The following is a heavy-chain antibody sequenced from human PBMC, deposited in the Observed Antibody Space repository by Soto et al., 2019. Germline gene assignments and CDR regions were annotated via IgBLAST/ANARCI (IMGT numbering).Heavy chain of an antibody. J-gene: IGHJ4*02. Sequence: QVQLVQSGAEVKKPGASVKVSCKASGYTFTSYVIHWVRQAPGQRLEWMVWINAGNGNTKYSQKFQGKVTITRDTSASTAYMELSSRRSEDTTVYYCARDVATTGDWGQGTLVTVSS. D-gene: IGHD1-7*01. V-gene: IGHV1-3*01. CDR2: INAGNGNT. CDR1: GYTFTSYV. CDR3: ARDVATTGD.